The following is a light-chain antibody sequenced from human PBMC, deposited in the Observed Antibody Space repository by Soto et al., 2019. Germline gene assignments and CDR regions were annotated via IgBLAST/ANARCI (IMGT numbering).Light chain of an antibody. CDR2: DAS. CDR1: QSISSW. Sequence: DIQTTQARSTLSASIGDRVTITCRASQSISSWLAWYQQKPGKAPKLLSYDASSLESGVPSRFRGSGSGTEFTLTISSLKHDDFETYYCQQYNSYSHTFGQGTRLEI. J-gene: IGKJ5*01. V-gene: IGKV1-5*01. CDR3: QQYNSYSHT.